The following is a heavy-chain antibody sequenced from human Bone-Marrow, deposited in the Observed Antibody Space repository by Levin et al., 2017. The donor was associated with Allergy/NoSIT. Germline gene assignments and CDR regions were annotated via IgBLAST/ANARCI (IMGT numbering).Heavy chain of an antibody. CDR2: IGTGPNYI. D-gene: IGHD2-2*02. J-gene: IGHJ6*02. CDR1: GFTFSNFI. CDR3: ARVLDRYRSTTITICYTGYFGMHV. Sequence: GESLKISCAASGFTFSNFIMIWVRQAPGKGLEWVSSIGTGPNYIYYGESVKGRFTISRDNGKKSLWLQMNSLRAEDTAVYFCARVLDRYRSTTITICYTGYFGMHVWGQGTTVTVS. V-gene: IGHV3-21*01.